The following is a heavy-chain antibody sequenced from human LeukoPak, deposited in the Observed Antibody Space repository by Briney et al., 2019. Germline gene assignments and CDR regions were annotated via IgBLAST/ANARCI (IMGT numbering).Heavy chain of an antibody. V-gene: IGHV3-9*01. J-gene: IGHJ4*02. Sequence: GGSLRLFCAASGFTFDDYAMHWVRQAPGKGLEWVSGISWNSGSIGYADSVKGRFTISRDNAKNSLYLQMNSLRAEDTALYYCALAKTDIVVVPAAMRSYYFDYWGQGTLVTVSS. D-gene: IGHD2-2*01. CDR3: ALAKTDIVVVPAAMRSYYFDY. CDR1: GFTFDDYA. CDR2: ISWNSGSI.